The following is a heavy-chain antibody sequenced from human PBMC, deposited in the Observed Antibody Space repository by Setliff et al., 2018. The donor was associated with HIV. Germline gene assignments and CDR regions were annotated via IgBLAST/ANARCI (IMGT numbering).Heavy chain of an antibody. CDR3: AKEYHTAATGTRVANYFDY. J-gene: IGHJ4*02. V-gene: IGHV1-46*02. Sequence: ASVKVSCKASGDTFNNCAVTWVRQAPGQGLEYMGIINPSDGSADYVEKFQDRVTITRDTSTSTVYMEMSSLRSEDTAIYYCAKEYHTAATGTRVANYFDYWGQGTLVTVSS. CDR1: GDTFNNCA. CDR2: INPSDGSA. D-gene: IGHD6-13*01.